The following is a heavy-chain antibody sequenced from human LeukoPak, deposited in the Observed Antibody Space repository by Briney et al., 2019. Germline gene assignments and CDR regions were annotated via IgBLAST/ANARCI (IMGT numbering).Heavy chain of an antibody. CDR2: IKKDGSDK. J-gene: IGHJ4*02. D-gene: IGHD5-18*01. CDR3: ARDLSGVTGYTYGRGIDY. Sequence: GGSLRLSCAASGFTFSSYWMSRVRQAPGKGLEWVANIKKDGSDKYYVDSVKGRFTISRDNAKTSLYLQMNSLRAEDTAVYYCARDLSGVTGYTYGRGIDYWGQGTLVTVSS. V-gene: IGHV3-7*01. CDR1: GFTFSSYW.